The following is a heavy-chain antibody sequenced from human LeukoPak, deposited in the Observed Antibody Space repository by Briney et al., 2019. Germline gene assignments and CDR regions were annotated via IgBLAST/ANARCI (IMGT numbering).Heavy chain of an antibody. V-gene: IGHV3-11*01. CDR3: ARGFRVATIDWFDP. J-gene: IGHJ5*02. D-gene: IGHD5-12*01. CDR2: TSNSGSTN. CDR1: GFTFSDYY. Sequence: GGSLRLSCTASGFTFSDYYMNWIRQAPGKGLEWVSYTSNSGSTNSYADSVEGRFTISRDNAKNSLYLQMNSLRAEDTAVYYCARGFRVATIDWFDPWGQGTLVTVSS.